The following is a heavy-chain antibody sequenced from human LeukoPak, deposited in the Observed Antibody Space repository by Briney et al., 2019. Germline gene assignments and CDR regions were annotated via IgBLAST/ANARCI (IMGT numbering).Heavy chain of an antibody. J-gene: IGHJ4*02. Sequence: PGGSLRLSCAASGFTFSSYAMSWVRQAPGKGLEWVSGISGSGTSTYYADSVKGRFTISRDNSKNTLYLQMNSLRAEDTAVYYCAKIFSSSFDYWGQGTLVTVSS. D-gene: IGHD6-6*01. CDR2: ISGSGTST. CDR1: GFTFSSYA. V-gene: IGHV3-23*01. CDR3: AKIFSSSFDY.